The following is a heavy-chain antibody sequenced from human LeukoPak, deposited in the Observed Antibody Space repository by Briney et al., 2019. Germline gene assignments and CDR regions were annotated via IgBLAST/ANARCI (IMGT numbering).Heavy chain of an antibody. J-gene: IGHJ3*02. CDR2: IYYSGGT. CDR1: GGSISSYY. Sequence: SETLSLTCTVSGGSISSYYWSWIRQPPGKGLEWIGYIYYSGGTNYNPSLKSRVTISVDTSKNQFSLKLSSVTAADTAVYYCARPSRSVSTAGAFDIWGQGTMVTVSS. CDR3: ARPSRSVSTAGAFDI. V-gene: IGHV4-59*01. D-gene: IGHD5/OR15-5a*01.